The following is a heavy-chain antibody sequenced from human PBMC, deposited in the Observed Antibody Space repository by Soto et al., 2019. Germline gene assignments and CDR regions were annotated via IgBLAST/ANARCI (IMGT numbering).Heavy chain of an antibody. CDR2: ISSSSSYI. CDR1: GFTFSSYS. D-gene: IGHD3-3*01. Sequence: GGSLRLSCAASGFTFSSYSINWVHQAPGKGLEWVSSISSSSSYIYYADSVKGRFTISRDNAKNSLYLQMNSLRAEDTAVYYCARGQAYYDFWSGPYNDYMDVWGKGTTVTVSS. V-gene: IGHV3-21*01. J-gene: IGHJ6*03. CDR3: ARGQAYYDFWSGPYNDYMDV.